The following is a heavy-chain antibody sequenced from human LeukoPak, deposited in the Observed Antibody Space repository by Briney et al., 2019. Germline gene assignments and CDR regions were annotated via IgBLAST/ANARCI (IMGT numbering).Heavy chain of an antibody. CDR1: GFTFSSYR. CDR2: ISRSSSYI. Sequence: PGGSLRLSCAASGFTFSSYRMNWVRQAPGKGLEWVSSISRSSSYINYVDSVKGRFTISRDNAKNSLYLQMNSLRAEDTAVYYCAKTFSGVGATLDAFDYWGQGTLVTVSS. D-gene: IGHD1-26*01. J-gene: IGHJ4*02. CDR3: AKTFSGVGATLDAFDY. V-gene: IGHV3-21*01.